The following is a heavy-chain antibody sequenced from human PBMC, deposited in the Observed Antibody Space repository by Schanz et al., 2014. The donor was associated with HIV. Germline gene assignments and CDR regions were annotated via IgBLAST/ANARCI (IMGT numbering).Heavy chain of an antibody. CDR3: AKSNGGDTAVVQYYFDY. J-gene: IGHJ4*02. CDR1: GFTFSSYG. Sequence: QVHLVESGGGVVQPGRSLRLSCAVSGFTFSSYGMHWVRQAPGKGMEWVAVIWNDGRNKYYADSVKGRFTISRDNAKNSLYLNMYSLRAEDTAVYFCAKSNGGDTAVVQYYFDYWGQGTLVSVSS. D-gene: IGHD5-18*01. CDR2: IWNDGRNK. V-gene: IGHV3-33*03.